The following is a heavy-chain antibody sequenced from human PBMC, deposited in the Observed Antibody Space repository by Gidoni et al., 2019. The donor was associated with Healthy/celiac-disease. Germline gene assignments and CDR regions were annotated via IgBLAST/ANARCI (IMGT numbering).Heavy chain of an antibody. Sequence: EVQLVESGGGLVKPGGSLRLSCAASGFTFSSYSMNWVRQAPGKGLEWVSSISSSSSYIYYADSVKGRCTISRDNAKNSLYLQMNSLRAEDTAVYYCARDGTGSGVDYWGQGTLVTVSS. CDR1: GFTFSSYS. J-gene: IGHJ4*02. CDR2: ISSSSSYI. D-gene: IGHD3-9*01. CDR3: ARDGTGSGVDY. V-gene: IGHV3-21*01.